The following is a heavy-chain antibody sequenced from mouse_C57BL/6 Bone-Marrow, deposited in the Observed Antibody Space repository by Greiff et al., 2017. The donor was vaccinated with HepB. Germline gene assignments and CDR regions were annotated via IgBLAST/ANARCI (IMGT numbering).Heavy chain of an antibody. J-gene: IGHJ2*01. CDR2: IDPENGDT. CDR3: TPYYGSLDY. Sequence: EVQLVESGAELVRPGASVKLSCTASGFNIKDDYMHWVKQRPEQGLEWIGWIDPENGDTEYASKFQGKATITADTSSNTAYLQLSSLTSEDTAVYYCTPYYGSLDYWGQGTTLTVSS. V-gene: IGHV14-4*01. D-gene: IGHD1-1*01. CDR1: GFNIKDDY.